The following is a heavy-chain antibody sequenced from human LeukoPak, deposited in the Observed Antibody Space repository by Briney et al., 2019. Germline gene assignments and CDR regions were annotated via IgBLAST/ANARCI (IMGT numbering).Heavy chain of an antibody. CDR1: GFTFSNYH. CDR2: ISSSSFTI. J-gene: IGHJ4*02. D-gene: IGHD4-23*01. V-gene: IGHV3-48*01. Sequence: GGSLRLSWAASGFTFSNYHMNWVRQAPGKGLEWVSYISSSSFTIYYADSVKGRFTISRDNSKNTLYLQMNSLRAEDTAVYYCAKDRSLTVANYFDYWGQGTLVTVSS. CDR3: AKDRSLTVANYFDY.